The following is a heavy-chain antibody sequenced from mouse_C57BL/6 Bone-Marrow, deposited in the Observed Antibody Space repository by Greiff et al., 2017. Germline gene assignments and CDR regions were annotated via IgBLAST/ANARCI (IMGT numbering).Heavy chain of an antibody. D-gene: IGHD2-10*02. CDR2: IYPRSGNT. V-gene: IGHV1-81*01. J-gene: IGHJ4*01. Sequence: QVQLQQSGAELARPGASVKLSCKASGYTFTSYGISWVKQRTGQGLEWIGEIYPRSGNTYYNEKFKGKATLTADKSSSTAYMELRSLTSEDSAVYFGARRVCSNFNYYAMDYWGQGTSVTVSS. CDR1: GYTFTSYG. CDR3: ARRVCSNFNYYAMDY.